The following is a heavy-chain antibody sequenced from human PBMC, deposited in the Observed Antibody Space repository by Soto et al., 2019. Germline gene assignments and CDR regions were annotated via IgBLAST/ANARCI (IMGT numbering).Heavy chain of an antibody. D-gene: IGHD3-16*02. Sequence: QVQLVQSGFEVQKPGASVKVSCKASGYTFSSYVINWLRQAPGQGLEWMGWISPYNGNTNYGQNLQGSVTMTTDTSTSIVDMELRSLRSDDRAVYFCAREGGVWGSFRYFDYWGQGSLVTVSP. V-gene: IGHV1-18*04. CDR3: AREGGVWGSFRYFDY. J-gene: IGHJ4*02. CDR2: ISPYNGNT. CDR1: GYTFSSYV.